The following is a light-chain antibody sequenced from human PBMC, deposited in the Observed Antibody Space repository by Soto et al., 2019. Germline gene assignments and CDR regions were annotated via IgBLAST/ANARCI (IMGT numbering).Light chain of an antibody. J-gene: IGKJ2*01. CDR1: QSISSW. Sequence: DIQMTQSPSTLSASVGDRVTITCRAGQSISSWLAWYQQKPGKAPKLLIYDASTLESGVPSRFSGSGSGTEFTLTISSLQPDDFATYYCQQYNNFTYTFGQGTKLEIK. V-gene: IGKV1-5*01. CDR2: DAS. CDR3: QQYNNFTYT.